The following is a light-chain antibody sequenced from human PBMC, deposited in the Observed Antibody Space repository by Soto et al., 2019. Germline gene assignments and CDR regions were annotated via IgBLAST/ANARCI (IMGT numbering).Light chain of an antibody. CDR1: QSINNW. CDR2: RAS. CDR3: QQYENYAT. J-gene: IGKJ1*01. Sequence: DIQMTQSPSTLSASVGDRVTITCRASQSINNWLAWYQQKPGEAPKLLMYRASNLADGVPSRFSGSGSGTEYTLTVSSLQPDDFASYYRQQYENYATFGQGTRVEIK. V-gene: IGKV1-5*03.